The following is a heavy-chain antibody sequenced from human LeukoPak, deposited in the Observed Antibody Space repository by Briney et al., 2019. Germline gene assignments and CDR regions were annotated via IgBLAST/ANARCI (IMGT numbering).Heavy chain of an antibody. CDR2: IYHSGST. V-gene: IGHV4-30-2*01. CDR3: ARDMGDGYNWLDY. J-gene: IGHJ4*02. Sequence: SETLSLTCTVSGGSISSGGYSWSWIRQPPGKGLEWIGYIYHSGSTYYNPSLKSRVTISVDRSKNQFSLKLSSVTAADTAVYYCARDMGDGYNWLDYWGQGTLVTVSS. D-gene: IGHD5-24*01. CDR1: GGSISSGGYS.